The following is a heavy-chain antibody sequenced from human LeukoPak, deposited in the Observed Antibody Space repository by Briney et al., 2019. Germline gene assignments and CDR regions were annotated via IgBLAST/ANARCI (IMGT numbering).Heavy chain of an antibody. V-gene: IGHV3-21*01. CDR3: ARGLWGTSDY. CDR1: GFTFSSYT. Sequence: PGGSLRLSCAASGFTFSSYTMNWVRQAPGKGLEWVSSISTSSIYIYYADSVKGRFTISRDNAKNSLYLQMNSLRVEDTAVYYCARGLWGTSDYWGQGTLVTVSS. D-gene: IGHD2-8*01. CDR2: ISTSSIYI. J-gene: IGHJ4*02.